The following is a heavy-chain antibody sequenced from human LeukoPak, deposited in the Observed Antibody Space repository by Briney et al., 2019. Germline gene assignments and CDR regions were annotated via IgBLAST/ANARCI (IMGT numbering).Heavy chain of an antibody. J-gene: IGHJ6*02. CDR2: MNPNSGNT. V-gene: IGHV1-8*01. D-gene: IGHD1-1*01. CDR3: ATPTQLYYYYGMDV. CDR1: GYTFTSYD. Sequence: ASVKVSCKASGYTFTSYDINWVRQATGQGLEWMGWMNPNSGNTGYAQKFQGRVTMTRNTSISTAYMELSSLRSEDTAVYYCATPTQLYYYYGMDVWGQGTRSPSP.